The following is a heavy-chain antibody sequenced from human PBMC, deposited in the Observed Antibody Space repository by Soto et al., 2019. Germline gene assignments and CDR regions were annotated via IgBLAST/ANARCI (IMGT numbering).Heavy chain of an antibody. CDR3: AKDLNHYGSWAFDI. CDR1: GFTFDDYA. V-gene: IGHV3-9*01. Sequence: GGSLRLSCAASGFTFDDYAMHWVRQAPGKGLEWVSRISWNTSTIAYADSVKGRFTVSRDNAKNSLYLQMNSLRPEDTAFYYWAKDLNHYGSWAFDIWGQGTMVTVSS. D-gene: IGHD4-17*01. J-gene: IGHJ3*02. CDR2: ISWNTSTI.